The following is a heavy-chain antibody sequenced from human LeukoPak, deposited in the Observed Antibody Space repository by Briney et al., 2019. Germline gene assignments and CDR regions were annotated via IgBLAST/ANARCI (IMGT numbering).Heavy chain of an antibody. CDR3: AKVVGPDYYDSSGYLGDFDY. CDR2: IYSGGST. J-gene: IGHJ4*02. V-gene: IGHV3-53*01. CDR1: GFSVSSNY. D-gene: IGHD3-22*01. Sequence: PGGSLRLSCAASGFSVSSNYMNWVRQAPGKGLEWVSVIYSGGSTYYADSVKGRFTISRDNSKNTLYLQMNSLRAEDTAVYYCAKVVGPDYYDSSGYLGDFDYWGQGTLVTVSS.